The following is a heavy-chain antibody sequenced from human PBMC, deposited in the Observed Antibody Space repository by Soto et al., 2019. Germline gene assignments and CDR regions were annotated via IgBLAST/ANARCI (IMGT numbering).Heavy chain of an antibody. CDR2: INHSGST. J-gene: IGHJ4*02. CDR3: ARGPVPDTYYFDY. D-gene: IGHD3-10*01. V-gene: IGHV4-34*01. Sequence: QVQLQQWGAGLLKPSETLSLTCAVYGGSFSGYYWSWIRQPPGKGLEWIGEINHSGSTNYNPSLKSRVTISVDTSKNQFSLQLSSVTAADTAGYYCARGPVPDTYYFDYWGQGTLVTVSS. CDR1: GGSFSGYY.